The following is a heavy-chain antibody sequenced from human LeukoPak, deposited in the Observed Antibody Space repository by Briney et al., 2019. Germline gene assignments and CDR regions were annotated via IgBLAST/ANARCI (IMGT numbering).Heavy chain of an antibody. Sequence: PGGSLRLSCAASGFTFSSYAMHWVRQAPGKGLEWVAVISRDVNHKYYADFVKGRFTVSRDNSKNTLYLQMNSLRAEDTAVYYCAKDPSYTAIDFDYWGQGTLVTVSS. J-gene: IGHJ4*02. V-gene: IGHV3-30*04. D-gene: IGHD5-18*01. CDR1: GFTFSSYA. CDR3: AKDPSYTAIDFDY. CDR2: ISRDVNHK.